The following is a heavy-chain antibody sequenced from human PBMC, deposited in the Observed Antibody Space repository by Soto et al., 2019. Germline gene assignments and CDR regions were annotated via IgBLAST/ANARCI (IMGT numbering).Heavy chain of an antibody. CDR1: GFSLSTSGVG. J-gene: IGHJ4*02. Sequence: QITLKESGPTLVNPTQTLTLTCTFSGFSLSTSGVGVGWIRQPPGKALEWLALIYWDDDKRYSPSLKSRLTINNDSSKNQVVLKMTNMDPVDTATYYCAHSAKAAAGHIVATNQFDYWGQGTLVTVSS. V-gene: IGHV2-5*02. D-gene: IGHD5-12*01. CDR2: IYWDDDK. CDR3: AHSAKAAAGHIVATNQFDY.